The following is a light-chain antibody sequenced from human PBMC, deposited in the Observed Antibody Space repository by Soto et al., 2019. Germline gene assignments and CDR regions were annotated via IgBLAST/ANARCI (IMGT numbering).Light chain of an antibody. V-gene: IGKV3-15*01. CDR3: QQYNNWPLI. CDR2: RAS. J-gene: IGKJ4*01. Sequence: DIEMTQSPATLSVSPGERATLSCRASQSVFSDLAWYQQKPGQAPRLLIYRASTRATAIPARFSGSGSGTVSTPTISPLHSEVFAFYYCQQYNNWPLIFGGGTRGEIK. CDR1: QSVFSD.